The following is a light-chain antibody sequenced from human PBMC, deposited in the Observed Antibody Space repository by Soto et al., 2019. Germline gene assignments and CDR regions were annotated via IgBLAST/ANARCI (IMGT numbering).Light chain of an antibody. J-gene: IGLJ3*02. Sequence: QSVLTQPPSASGTPGQRVTISCSGSNSNIGTNTVNWYQQLPGAAPKLLLSSNNQRPSGVPDRFSDSKSGTPASLAISGLQSEDEADYYCESWDDSLSGWVFGGGTKLTVL. CDR1: NSNIGTNT. CDR3: ESWDDSLSGWV. CDR2: SNN. V-gene: IGLV1-44*01.